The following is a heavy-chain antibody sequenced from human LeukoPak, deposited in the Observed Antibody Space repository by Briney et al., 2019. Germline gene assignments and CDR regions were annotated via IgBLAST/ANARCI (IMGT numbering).Heavy chain of an antibody. D-gene: IGHD3-22*01. CDR3: ARITMIVVADAFDI. J-gene: IGHJ3*02. CDR2: IYYSGST. CDR1: GGSISSSSYY. V-gene: IGHV4-39*07. Sequence: SETLSLTCTVSGGSISSSSYYWGWIRQPPGKGLEWIGSIYYSGSTYYNPSLKSRVTISVDTSKNQFSLKLSSVTAADTAVYYCARITMIVVADAFDIWGQGTMVTVS.